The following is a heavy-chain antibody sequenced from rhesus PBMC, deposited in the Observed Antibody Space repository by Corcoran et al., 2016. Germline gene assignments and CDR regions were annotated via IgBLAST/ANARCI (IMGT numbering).Heavy chain of an antibody. V-gene: IGHV4-160*01. CDR2: IFGSGEGT. J-gene: IGHJ4*01. D-gene: IGHD6-25*01. CDR3: ARTRQLDY. CDR1: GGSISSNY. Sequence: QVQLQESGPGLVKPSETLSLTCAVSGGSISSNYWSWIRQPPGKGLEGIGRIFGSGEGTDYNPSLQSRVTISPDTSKNQFSLKLSSVTAADTAVYYCARTRQLDYWGQGVLVTVSS.